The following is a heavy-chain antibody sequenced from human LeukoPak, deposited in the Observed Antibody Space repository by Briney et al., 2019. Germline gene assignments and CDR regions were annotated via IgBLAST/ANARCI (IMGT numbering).Heavy chain of an antibody. J-gene: IGHJ4*02. Sequence: GGSLRLSCAASGFTFSLYSMNWVRQAPGKGLEWVPSISTTSSSIYYADSVKGRFTISRDNAKNSLYLQMNSLRAEDTAVYYCARADYSYAFDNWGQGTLVTVSS. V-gene: IGHV3-21*01. D-gene: IGHD5-18*01. CDR3: ARADYSYAFDN. CDR2: ISTTSSSI. CDR1: GFTFSLYS.